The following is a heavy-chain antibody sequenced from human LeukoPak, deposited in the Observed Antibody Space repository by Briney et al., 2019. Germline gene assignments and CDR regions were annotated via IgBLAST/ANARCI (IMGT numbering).Heavy chain of an antibody. V-gene: IGHV4-61*02. CDR2: IYTSGST. CDR3: ARNSCPSGSCYDNRGYFDY. Sequence: MALETLSLTCTVSGGSIGSGTYYWSWIRQPAGKGLEWIGRIYTSGSTNYNPSLKSRITISVDTSKNQFSLKLSSVTAADTAVYYCARNSCPSGSCYDNRGYFDYWGQGTLVTVSS. J-gene: IGHJ4*02. CDR1: GGSIGSGTYY. D-gene: IGHD2-15*01.